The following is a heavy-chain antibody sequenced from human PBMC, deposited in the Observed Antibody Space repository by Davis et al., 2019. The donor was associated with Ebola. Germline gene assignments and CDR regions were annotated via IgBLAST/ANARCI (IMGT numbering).Heavy chain of an antibody. D-gene: IGHD1-14*01. Sequence: ASVKVSCKASGYTFTDYYLHWVRQAPGHGLEWMGRIYPFNGATNFADNFQGRVTMTTDTSITTAYMELSSLNSDDTAIYYCARPILPEVTHCGVDYWGQGTLVTVSS. V-gene: IGHV1-2*06. J-gene: IGHJ4*02. CDR2: IYPFNGAT. CDR1: GYTFTDYY. CDR3: ARPILPEVTHCGVDY.